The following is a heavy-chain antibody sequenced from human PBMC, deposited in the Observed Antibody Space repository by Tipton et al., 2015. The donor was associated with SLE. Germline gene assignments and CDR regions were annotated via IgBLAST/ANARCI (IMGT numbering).Heavy chain of an antibody. CDR2: IYYSGGT. CDR1: GASVSTHY. CDR3: ARDIGYSATWYWFDP. J-gene: IGHJ5*02. D-gene: IGHD5-12*01. V-gene: IGHV4-59*02. Sequence: TLSLTCTVSGASVSTHYWSWIRQPPGKRLEWIGYIYYSGGTKYSPSLKGRVTISIDRSKDQFSLKMTAVTAADTAVYFCARDIGYSATWYWFDPWGRGTLVTVSS.